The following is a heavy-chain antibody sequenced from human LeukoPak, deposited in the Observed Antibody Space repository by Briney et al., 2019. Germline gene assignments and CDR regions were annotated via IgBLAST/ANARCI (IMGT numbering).Heavy chain of an antibody. CDR1: GFTFSSYG. Sequence: GGSLRLSCAASGFTFSSYGIHWVRQAPGKGLEWVAVISYDGSNKYYADSVQGRFTVSRDNSKNTLYLQMNSLRAEDTAVYYCTKSNSGWHNVCYFDYWGQGTGVTVTS. CDR3: TKSNSGWHNVCYFDY. D-gene: IGHD6-19*01. V-gene: IGHV3-30*18. J-gene: IGHJ4*02. CDR2: ISYDGSNK.